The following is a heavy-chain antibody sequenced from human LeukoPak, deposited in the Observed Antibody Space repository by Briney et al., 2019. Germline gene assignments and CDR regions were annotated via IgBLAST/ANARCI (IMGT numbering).Heavy chain of an antibody. CDR2: ISWNSGSI. Sequence: GGSLRLSCAASGFTFDDYAMHWVRQAPGKGLEWVSGISWNSGSIGYADSVKGRFTISRDNAKNSLYLQMNSLRAEDTALYYCAKDIGPWEPPDAFDIWGQGTMVTVSS. J-gene: IGHJ3*02. V-gene: IGHV3-9*01. CDR1: GFTFDDYA. D-gene: IGHD1-26*01. CDR3: AKDIGPWEPPDAFDI.